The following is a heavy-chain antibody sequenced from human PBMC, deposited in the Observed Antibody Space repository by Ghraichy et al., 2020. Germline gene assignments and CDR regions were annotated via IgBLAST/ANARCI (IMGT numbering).Heavy chain of an antibody. CDR2: IFYGGNS. Sequence: SETLSLTCTVSGGSFSTYYWAWIRQPPGKGLEWIGCIFYGGNSNYNPSLKSRVTFSVDTSRNQFSLNLSSVTAADTAVYYCARDSNTMDRYFDLWGRGTLVTVSS. V-gene: IGHV4-59*01. CDR3: ARDSNTMDRYFDL. D-gene: IGHD3-10*01. CDR1: GGSFSTYY. J-gene: IGHJ2*01.